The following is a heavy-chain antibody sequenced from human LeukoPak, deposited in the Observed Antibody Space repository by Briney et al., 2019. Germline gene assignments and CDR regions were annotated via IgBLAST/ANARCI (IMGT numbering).Heavy chain of an antibody. Sequence: GGSLRLSCAASGFTFSSYSMNWVRQAPGEGLEWVSSISSSSSYIYYADSVKGRFTISRDNAKNSLYLQMNSLRAEDTAVYYCARGKDGYNYDVNFDYWGQGTLVTVSS. J-gene: IGHJ4*02. CDR1: GFTFSSYS. V-gene: IGHV3-21*01. D-gene: IGHD5-24*01. CDR3: ARGKDGYNYDVNFDY. CDR2: ISSSSSYI.